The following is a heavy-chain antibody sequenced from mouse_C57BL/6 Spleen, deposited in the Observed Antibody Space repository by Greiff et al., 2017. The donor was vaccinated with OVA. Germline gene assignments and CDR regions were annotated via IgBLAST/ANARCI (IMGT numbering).Heavy chain of an antibody. CDR2: ISYDGSN. V-gene: IGHV3-6*01. CDR1: GYSITSGYY. CDR3: ARNDGYYEEWFAY. D-gene: IGHD2-3*01. Sequence: EVKLLESGPGLVKPSQSLSLTCSVTGYSITSGYYWNWIRQFPGNKLEWMGYISYDGSNNYNPSLKNRISITRDTSKNQFFLKLNSVTTEDTATYYCARNDGYYEEWFAYWGQGTLVTVSA. J-gene: IGHJ3*01.